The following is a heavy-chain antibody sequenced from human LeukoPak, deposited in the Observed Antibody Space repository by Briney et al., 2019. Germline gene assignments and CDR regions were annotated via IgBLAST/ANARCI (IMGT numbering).Heavy chain of an antibody. D-gene: IGHD5-18*01. Sequence: SGTLSLTCTVSGGSISSGGYYWSWIRQHPGKGLEWIGYIYYSGSTYYNPSLKSRVTISVDTSKNQFSLKLSSVTAADTAVYYCARDKGQYNSFDYWGQGTLVTVSS. CDR3: ARDKGQYNSFDY. V-gene: IGHV4-31*03. J-gene: IGHJ4*02. CDR1: GGSISSGGYY. CDR2: IYYSGST.